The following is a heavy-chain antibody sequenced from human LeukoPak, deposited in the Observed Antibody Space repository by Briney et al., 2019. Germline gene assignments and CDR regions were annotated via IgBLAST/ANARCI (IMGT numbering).Heavy chain of an antibody. Sequence: SETLSLTCAVYGGSFSGYYWSWIRQPPGKGLEWIGEINHSGSTNYNPSLKSRVTISGDTSRNQFSLKLSSVTAADTAVYYCANSGLLRNPFDYWGQGTLVTVSS. CDR1: GGSFSGYY. CDR2: INHSGST. J-gene: IGHJ4*02. D-gene: IGHD2/OR15-2a*01. V-gene: IGHV4-34*01. CDR3: ANSGLLRNPFDY.